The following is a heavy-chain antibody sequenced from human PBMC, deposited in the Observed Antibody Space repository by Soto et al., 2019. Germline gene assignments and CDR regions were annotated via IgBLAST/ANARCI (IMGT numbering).Heavy chain of an antibody. J-gene: IGHJ5*02. V-gene: IGHV1-8*01. CDR3: ARWVGASNWFDP. D-gene: IGHD1-26*01. CDR2: MNPNSGNT. Sequence: ASVKVSCKASGYTFTSYDINWVRQATGQGLEWMGWMNPNSGNTGYAQKFQGRVTMTRNTSISTAYMELSSLRSEDTAVYYCARWVGASNWFDPWGQGTLVTVSS. CDR1: GYTFTSYD.